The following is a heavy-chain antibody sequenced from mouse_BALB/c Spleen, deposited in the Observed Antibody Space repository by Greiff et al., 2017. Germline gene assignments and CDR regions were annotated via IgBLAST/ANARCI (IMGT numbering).Heavy chain of an antibody. V-gene: IGHV14-3*02. CDR3: AYYYGSSEDFDD. J-gene: IGHJ2*01. CDR1: GFNIKDTY. Sequence: VQLKESGAELVKPGASVKLSCTASGFNIKDTYMHWVKQRPEQGLEWIGRIDPANGNTKYDPKFQGKATITADTSSNTAYLQLSSLTSEDTAVYYCAYYYGSSEDFDDWGQGTTLTVSS. D-gene: IGHD1-1*01. CDR2: IDPANGNT.